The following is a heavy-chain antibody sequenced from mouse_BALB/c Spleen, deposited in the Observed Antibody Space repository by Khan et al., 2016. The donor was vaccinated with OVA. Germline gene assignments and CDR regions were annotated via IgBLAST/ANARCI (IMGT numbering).Heavy chain of an antibody. CDR2: IYPGTDNT. V-gene: IGHV1-76*01. Sequence: QVQLKESGAELVRPGASVKLSCKTSGYIFTSYWIHWVKQRSGQGLEWIARIYPGTDNTYYHEKFKDKATLTADKSSSTAYMQLSSLKSECLDVYFCAREEALYHCSHWGQGTTLTVSS. CDR1: GYIFTSYW. J-gene: IGHJ2*01. D-gene: IGHD1-1*01. CDR3: AREEALYHCSH.